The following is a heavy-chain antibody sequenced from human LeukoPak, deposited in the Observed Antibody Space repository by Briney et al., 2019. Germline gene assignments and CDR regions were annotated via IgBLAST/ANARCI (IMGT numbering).Heavy chain of an antibody. J-gene: IGHJ4*02. CDR3: AEVGAWRYCSGGSCYVFDY. CDR2: ISGSGGST. CDR1: GFTFSSYA. V-gene: IGHV3-23*01. Sequence: GGSLRLSCAASGFTFSSYAMSWVRQAPGKGLEWVSAISGSGGSTYYADSVKGRFTISRDNSKNTLYLQMNSLRAEDTAVYYCAEVGAWRYCSGGSCYVFDYWGQGTLVTVSS. D-gene: IGHD2-15*01.